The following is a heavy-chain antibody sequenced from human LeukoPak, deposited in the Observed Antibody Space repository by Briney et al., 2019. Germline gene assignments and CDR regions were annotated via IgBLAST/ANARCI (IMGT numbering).Heavy chain of an antibody. D-gene: IGHD6-13*01. Sequence: PGGSLRLSCAASGFTFSSYSMNWVRQAPGKGLEWVSSISSSSSYIYYADSVKGRFTISRDNAKNSLYLQMNSLRAEDTAVYYCAKILHTAGYSSSWYQGLVIAIQGYFDYWGQGTLVTVSS. J-gene: IGHJ4*02. CDR2: ISSSSSYI. CDR1: GFTFSSYS. CDR3: AKILHTAGYSSSWYQGLVIAIQGYFDY. V-gene: IGHV3-21*04.